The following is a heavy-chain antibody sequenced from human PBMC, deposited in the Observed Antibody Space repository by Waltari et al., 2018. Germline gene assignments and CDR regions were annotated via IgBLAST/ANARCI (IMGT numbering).Heavy chain of an antibody. Sequence: EGQLVQSGTEVRKPGESLKISCKASGYSFSNYWIGWVCQMPGKGLEWMGIIYPGDSETRYSPSFQGQVRMSVDKSINTAYLQWSTLKASDSAMYYCATSTGGHSALAFDIWGPGTRVIVSS. CDR2: IYPGDSET. CDR3: ATSTGGHSALAFDI. J-gene: IGHJ3*02. V-gene: IGHV5-51*01. D-gene: IGHD2-8*02. CDR1: GYSFSNYW.